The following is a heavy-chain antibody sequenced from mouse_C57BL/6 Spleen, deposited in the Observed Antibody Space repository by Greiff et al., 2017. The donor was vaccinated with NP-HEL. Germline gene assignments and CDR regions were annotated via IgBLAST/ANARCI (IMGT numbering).Heavy chain of an antibody. D-gene: IGHD2-4*01. CDR3: ARRRLRREGAMDY. CDR2: ISSGSSTI. CDR1: GFTFSDYG. Sequence: EVKLVESGGGLVKPGGSLKLSCAASGFTFSDYGMHWVRQAPEKGLEWVAYISSGSSTIYYADTVKGRFTISRDNAKNTLFLQMTSLRSEDTAMYYCARRRLRREGAMDYWGQGTSVTVSS. J-gene: IGHJ4*01. V-gene: IGHV5-17*01.